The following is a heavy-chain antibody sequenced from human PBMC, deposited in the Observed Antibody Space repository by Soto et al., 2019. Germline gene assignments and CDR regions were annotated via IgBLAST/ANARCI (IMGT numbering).Heavy chain of an antibody. CDR3: ATRITVFGLLIPPFDP. Sequence: SETLSLTCAVYGGSVNGYYWNWIRQPPGKGLEWIGEINHTGGTHYNPSLKSRVTMSVDTSKNQFSLRLSSVTAADTAIYYCATRITVFGLLIPPFDPWGQGTQVTAPS. J-gene: IGHJ5*02. CDR2: INHTGGT. CDR1: GGSVNGYY. D-gene: IGHD3-3*01. V-gene: IGHV4-34*01.